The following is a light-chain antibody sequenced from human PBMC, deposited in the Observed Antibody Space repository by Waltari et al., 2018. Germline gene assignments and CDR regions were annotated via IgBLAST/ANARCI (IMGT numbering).Light chain of an antibody. CDR3: QSFDIRLSGGVV. CDR2: GNN. V-gene: IGLV1-40*01. CDR1: SSNIGAGHD. J-gene: IGLJ3*02. Sequence: QSVLTQPPSMSGAPGQRVTISCTGSSSNIGAGHDLHGYQVFPGTAPKLLIYGNNNRPSGVPDRFSGSKSDTSASLAIGGLQAEDEADYYCQSFDIRLSGGVVFGGGTKVTVL.